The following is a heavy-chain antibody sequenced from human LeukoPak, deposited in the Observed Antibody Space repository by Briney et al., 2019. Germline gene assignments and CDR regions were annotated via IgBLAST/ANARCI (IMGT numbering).Heavy chain of an antibody. CDR1: GGSISSYY. Sequence: SETLSLTCTVSGGSISSYYWSWIRQPPGKGLEWIGYIYYSGSTNYDPSLKSRVTISVDTSKNQFSLKLSSVTAADTAVYYCARDGGSSWYGSDYWGQGTLVTVSS. CDR2: IYYSGST. J-gene: IGHJ4*02. D-gene: IGHD6-13*01. CDR3: ARDGGSSWYGSDY. V-gene: IGHV4-59*01.